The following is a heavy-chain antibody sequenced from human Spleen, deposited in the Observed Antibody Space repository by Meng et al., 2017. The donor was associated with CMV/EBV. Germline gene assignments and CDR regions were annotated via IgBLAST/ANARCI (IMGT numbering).Heavy chain of an antibody. CDR3: ARAAGYSSGYYPSDY. V-gene: IGHV1-2*04. Sequence: PGYTFTAYYIHWVRQAPGQGLEWMGCINPNSGDTKYSQKFQGWVTMTRDTSINTAYTELSRLTSDDTAVYYCARAAGYSSGYYPSDYWGPGTLVTVSS. CDR2: INPNSGDT. CDR1: GYTFTAYY. D-gene: IGHD6-19*01. J-gene: IGHJ4*02.